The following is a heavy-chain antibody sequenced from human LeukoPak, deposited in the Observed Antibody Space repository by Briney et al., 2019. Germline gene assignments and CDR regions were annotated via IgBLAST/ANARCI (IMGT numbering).Heavy chain of an antibody. CDR1: GFTFSSYS. J-gene: IGHJ4*02. V-gene: IGHV3-48*01. CDR3: ARDPRLWFGDHNFDY. D-gene: IGHD3-10*01. Sequence: PGGSLRLSCAASGFTFSSYSMNWVRQAPGKGREWVSYISSSSSTIYYADSVKGRFTISRDNAKNSLYLQMNSLRAEDTAVYYCARDPRLWFGDHNFDYWGQGTLVTVSS. CDR2: ISSSSSTI.